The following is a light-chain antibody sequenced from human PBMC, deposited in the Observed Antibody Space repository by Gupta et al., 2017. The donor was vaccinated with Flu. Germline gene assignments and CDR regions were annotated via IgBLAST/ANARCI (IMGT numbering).Light chain of an antibody. CDR3: QQANHWPPA. CDR2: AAS. Sequence: GESATRSCRASQGISVSLAWYQQKLGQDPRLLIYAASTRENGVPARFSGSGSGTEFTLTITSLQSEDVAIYYCQQANHWPPAFGGGTKVEIK. J-gene: IGKJ4*01. CDR1: QGISVS. V-gene: IGKV3-15*01.